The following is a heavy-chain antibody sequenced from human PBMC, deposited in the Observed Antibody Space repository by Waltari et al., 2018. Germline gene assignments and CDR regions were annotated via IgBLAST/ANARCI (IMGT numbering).Heavy chain of an antibody. D-gene: IGHD2-15*01. CDR1: GAPMSSTYW. Sequence: QLQESGPGLVQPSGTLSLICAVSGAPMSSTYWSSWVRQTPGKGLEWICQVHGSGRTNSNPSFAGRVTMSLDTSAYHFALKLTSATAADTALYFCARDRGRGLYLDTWGQGTLVTVSP. CDR3: ARDRGRGLYLDT. V-gene: IGHV4-4*02. J-gene: IGHJ4*02. CDR2: VHGSGRT.